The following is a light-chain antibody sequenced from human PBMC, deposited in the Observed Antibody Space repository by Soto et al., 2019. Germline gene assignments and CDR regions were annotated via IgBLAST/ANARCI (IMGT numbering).Light chain of an antibody. V-gene: IGLV2-23*02. CDR2: EVS. J-gene: IGLJ1*01. Sequence: QSLPTQPASGSGSPGQSITISCPGTSSDVGSYNLVSWYQQHPGKAPKLMIYEVSKWPSGVSNRFSGSKSGNTASLTISGLQAEDEADYYCCSYAGSSTFYVFGTGTKVTVL. CDR3: CSYAGSSTFYV. CDR1: SSDVGSYNL.